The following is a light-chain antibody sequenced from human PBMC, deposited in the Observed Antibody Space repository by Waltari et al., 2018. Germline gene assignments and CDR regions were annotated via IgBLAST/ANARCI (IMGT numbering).Light chain of an antibody. CDR3: ATWDDSLNGL. Sequence: QSVLTQPPSVSGTPGQRVSISCPGSSSNIGSKSVNWYQQVPGTAPKLLIYSNNQRPSGVPDRFSGSKSGTSASLAISGLQSEDEADYYCATWDDSLNGLFGGGTKLTVL. V-gene: IGLV1-44*01. CDR2: SNN. CDR1: SSNIGSKS. J-gene: IGLJ2*01.